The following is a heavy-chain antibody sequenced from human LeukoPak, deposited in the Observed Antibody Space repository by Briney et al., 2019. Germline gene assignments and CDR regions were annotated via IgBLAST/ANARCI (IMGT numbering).Heavy chain of an antibody. Sequence: GESLKISCRGSGYTFSNYWIGWVRQMPGKGLEWMAIIYPGDSDRRYSPSFQGHVTISTDKSITTAYLQWSSLKASDTAMYYCARLKYGEYDAFDIWGQGTMVTVSS. CDR1: GYTFSNYW. CDR3: ARLKYGEYDAFDI. D-gene: IGHD4-17*01. V-gene: IGHV5-51*01. CDR2: IYPGDSDR. J-gene: IGHJ3*02.